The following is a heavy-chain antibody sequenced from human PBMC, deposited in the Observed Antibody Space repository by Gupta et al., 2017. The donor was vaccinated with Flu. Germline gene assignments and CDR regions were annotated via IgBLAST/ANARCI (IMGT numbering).Heavy chain of an antibody. J-gene: IGHJ4*02. CDR2: ISGRGGQT. D-gene: IGHD3-3*01. CDR3: AKEDWDMMMFGVGCFDS. V-gene: IGHV3-23*01. Sequence: MRGGRKVPGKGLDWVATISGRGGQTYYSDSMRGRFIISRDNSKNTVFLQLDGLSGEYTVMYHWAKEDWDMMMFGVGCFDSWGRGTQVIGAS.